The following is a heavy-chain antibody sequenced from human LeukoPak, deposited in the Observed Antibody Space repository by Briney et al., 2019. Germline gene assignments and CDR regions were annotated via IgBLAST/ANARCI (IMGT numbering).Heavy chain of an antibody. CDR2: VWHDGSSR. Sequence: GTSLRLSCTAPGFTFSSYAIHWIRQAPGKGLEWVALVWHDGSSRYYSEAVKGRFTISRDNSKNTVYLQINSLRAEDTAVYYCARELFGWGSCPDYWGQGTRVTVSS. J-gene: IGHJ4*02. CDR3: ARELFGWGSCPDY. V-gene: IGHV3-33*01. CDR1: GFTFSSYA. D-gene: IGHD3-10*01.